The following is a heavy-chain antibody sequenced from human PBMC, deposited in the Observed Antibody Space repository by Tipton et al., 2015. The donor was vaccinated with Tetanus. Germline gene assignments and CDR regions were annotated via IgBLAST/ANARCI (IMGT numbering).Heavy chain of an antibody. CDR1: GGAFSGHY. CDR2: IHPSGST. D-gene: IGHD2-2*01. CDR3: ARSIAAASVWPCDY. J-gene: IGHJ4*02. V-gene: IGHV4-34*01. Sequence: TLSLTCAVYGGAFSGHYWTWIRQAPGKGLEWIGEIHPSGSTNYNASLRGRVTMSVDLTSKHVFLRMTSVTAADTAFYYCARSIAAASVWPCDYCGQGTQVTVSS.